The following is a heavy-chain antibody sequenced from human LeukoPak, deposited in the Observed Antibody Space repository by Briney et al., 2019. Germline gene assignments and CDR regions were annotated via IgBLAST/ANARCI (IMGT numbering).Heavy chain of an antibody. CDR1: GPSVSIGSYY. CDR3: ARVDGGNSDYYFDF. D-gene: IGHD4-23*01. V-gene: IGHV4-61*01. CDR2: VYFSGST. Sequence: SETLSLTCTVSGPSVSIGSYYWSWIRQPPGKGLEWIGYVYFSGSTNYQPSLKSRAAISIDIPRNQFSLKLSSVTAADTAVYYCARVDGGNSDYYFDFWGQGVLVTVSS. J-gene: IGHJ4*02.